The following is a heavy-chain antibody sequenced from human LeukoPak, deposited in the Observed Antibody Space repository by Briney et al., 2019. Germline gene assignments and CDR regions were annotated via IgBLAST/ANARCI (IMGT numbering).Heavy chain of an antibody. J-gene: IGHJ4*02. V-gene: IGHV3-15*01. CDR2: IKSTTDGGAI. CDR3: APGTLGTTTHFDH. CDR1: GFTFTKAW. D-gene: IGHD1-14*01. Sequence: PGGSLRLSCVATGFTFTKAWMSWVRQAPGKGQEWVGRIKSTTDGGAIDYAAPVNGRFTISRDDSNNMLYLQMNSLKTEDTGMYYCAPGTLGTTTHFDHWGQGTLVSVSS.